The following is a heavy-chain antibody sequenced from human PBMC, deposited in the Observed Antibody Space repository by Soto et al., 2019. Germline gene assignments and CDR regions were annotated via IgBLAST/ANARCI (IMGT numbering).Heavy chain of an antibody. CDR2: IIPILGIA. CDR1: GGTFSSYT. CDR3: ARDHGRLHWGELSLGPFDY. Sequence: SVKVSCKASGGTFSSYTISWVRQAPGQGLEWMGRIIPILGIANYAQKFQGRVTITADKSTSTAYMELSSLRSEDTAVYYCARDHGRLHWGELSLGPFDYWGQGTLVRVSS. D-gene: IGHD3-16*02. J-gene: IGHJ4*02. V-gene: IGHV1-69*04.